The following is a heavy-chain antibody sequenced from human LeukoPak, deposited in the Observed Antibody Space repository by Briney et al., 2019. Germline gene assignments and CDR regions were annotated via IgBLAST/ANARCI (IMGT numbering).Heavy chain of an antibody. CDR2: VTGSGDST. J-gene: IGHJ4*02. Sequence: GGSLRLSCAASGFTFSSYAMNWVRQAPGKGLEWVSAVTGSGDSTYYADSVKGRFTISRDNSRNTLYLQMNSLRAEDTAIYYCANRNSGSLLDSWGQGTLVTVSS. D-gene: IGHD6-19*01. V-gene: IGHV3-23*01. CDR3: ANRNSGSLLDS. CDR1: GFTFSSYA.